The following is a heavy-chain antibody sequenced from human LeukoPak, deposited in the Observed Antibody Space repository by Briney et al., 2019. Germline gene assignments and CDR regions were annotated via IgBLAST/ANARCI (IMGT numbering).Heavy chain of an antibody. D-gene: IGHD5-24*01. V-gene: IGHV4-34*01. J-gene: IGHJ4*03. Sequence: SETLSLTCAVYGGFFSRYYWSWIRQSPGKGLEWIAEIDHRGDTNYNPSVKSRVTISVDTSKNQFSLKMRSLSAADTALYYCARGATISETGYFDFWGQGTLVTVSS. CDR3: ARGATISETGYFDF. CDR2: IDHRGDT. CDR1: GGFFSRYY.